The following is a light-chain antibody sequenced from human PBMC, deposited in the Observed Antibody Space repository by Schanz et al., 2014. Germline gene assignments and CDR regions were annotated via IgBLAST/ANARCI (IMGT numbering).Light chain of an antibody. CDR2: EVS. V-gene: IGLV2-18*02. J-gene: IGLJ3*02. CDR1: SSDVGSYNR. Sequence: QSALTQPPSVSGSPGQSVTISCTGTSSDVGSYNRVSWYQQPPGTAPKLMIYEVSNRPSGVPDRFSGSKSGNTASLTISGLQAEDEADYYCCSYAGSYTFAVFGGGTKLTVL. CDR3: CSYAGSYTFAV.